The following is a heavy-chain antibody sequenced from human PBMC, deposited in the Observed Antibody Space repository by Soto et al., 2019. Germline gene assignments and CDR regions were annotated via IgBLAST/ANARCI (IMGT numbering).Heavy chain of an antibody. J-gene: IGHJ3*02. Sequence: PGGSLRLSCAASGFTFSSYGMHWVRQAPGKGLEWVAVISYDGSNKYYADSVKGRFTISRDNSKNTLYLQMNSLRAEDTAVYYCAKDCHLGEYYDYVWGSYPDAFDIWGQGTMVTVSS. V-gene: IGHV3-30*18. D-gene: IGHD3-16*02. CDR1: GFTFSSYG. CDR3: AKDCHLGEYYDYVWGSYPDAFDI. CDR2: ISYDGSNK.